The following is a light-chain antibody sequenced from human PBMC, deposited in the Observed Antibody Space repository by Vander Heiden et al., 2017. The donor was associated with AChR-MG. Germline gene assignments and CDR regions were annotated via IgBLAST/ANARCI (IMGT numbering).Light chain of an antibody. Sequence: EIVMTQSPDTLSVSPGATATLSCRASQSVSTNLAWYQQKPGQAPRLLFYGSTTRATGIPDRFSGSGSGTEFTLTISSLQSEDFAVYYCQQENNWPRTFGQRTKVEIK. V-gene: IGKV3-15*01. CDR3: QQENNWPRT. J-gene: IGKJ1*01. CDR2: GST. CDR1: QSVSTN.